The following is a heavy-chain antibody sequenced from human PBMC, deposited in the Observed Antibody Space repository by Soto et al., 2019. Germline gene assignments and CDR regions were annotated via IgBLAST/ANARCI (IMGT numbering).Heavy chain of an antibody. CDR3: ARPYQVLGLYYFNY. CDR2: IDHGGRT. D-gene: IGHD2-2*01. J-gene: IGHJ4*02. CDR1: GGSFSGSY. V-gene: IGHV4-34*01. Sequence: PSETLSLTSAVYGGSFSGSYWSWIRQPPAMGLEWIGEIDHGGRTNYNSSLKSRVTISLDTSKNHFSLKLSSVTAEDTAVYYCARPYQVLGLYYFNYWGQRTPVTVSS.